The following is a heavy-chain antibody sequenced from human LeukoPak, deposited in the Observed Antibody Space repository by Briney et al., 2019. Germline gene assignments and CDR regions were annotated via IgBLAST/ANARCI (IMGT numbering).Heavy chain of an antibody. CDR2: IYYSGST. Sequence: SETLSLTCTVSGGSISSYYWSWIRQPPGKGLEWIGYIYYSGSTNYNPSLKSRVTISVDTSKNQFSLKLSSVTAADTAVYYCARGMPPPNYYYYGMDVWGQGTTVTVSS. J-gene: IGHJ6*02. CDR3: ARGMPPPNYYYYGMDV. CDR1: GGSISSYY. V-gene: IGHV4-59*08. D-gene: IGHD2-2*01.